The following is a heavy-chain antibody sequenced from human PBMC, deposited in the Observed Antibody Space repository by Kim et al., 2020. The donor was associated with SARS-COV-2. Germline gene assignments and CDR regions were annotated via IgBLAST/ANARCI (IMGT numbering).Heavy chain of an antibody. CDR2: ISYDGSNK. Sequence: GGSLRLSCAASGFTFSSYAMHWVRQAPGKGLEWVAVISYDGSNKYYADSVKGRFTISRDNSKNTLYLQMNSLRAEDTAVYYCARVGYSSSWYYYYYMAVWGKGTTVTVSS. J-gene: IGHJ6*03. CDR1: GFTFSSYA. D-gene: IGHD6-13*01. CDR3: ARVGYSSSWYYYYYMAV. V-gene: IGHV3-30-3*01.